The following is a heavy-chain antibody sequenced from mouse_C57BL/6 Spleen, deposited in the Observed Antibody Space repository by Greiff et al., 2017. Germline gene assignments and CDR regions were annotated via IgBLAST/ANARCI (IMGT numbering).Heavy chain of an antibody. CDR2: IDPSDSYT. J-gene: IGHJ3*01. CDR3: ERPLFGSGSWFAY. V-gene: IGHV1-69*01. CDR1: GYTFTSYW. D-gene: IGHD1-1*01. Sequence: QVQLQQPGAELVMPGASVKLSCKASGYTFTSYWMHWVKQRPGQGLEWIGEIDPSDSYTNYNQKFKGKSTLTVDKSSSTAYMQLSSLTSEDSAVYYSERPLFGSGSWFAYWGQRTLVTVSA.